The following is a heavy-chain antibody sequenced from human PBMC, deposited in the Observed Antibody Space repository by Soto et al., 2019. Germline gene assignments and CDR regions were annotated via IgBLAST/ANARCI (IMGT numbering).Heavy chain of an antibody. V-gene: IGHV1-18*01. CDR3: ARDLGVVVAATRGYYGMDV. D-gene: IGHD2-15*01. CDR2: ISAYNGNT. J-gene: IGHJ6*02. Sequence: ASVKVSCKASGYTFTSYGISWVRQAPGQGLEWMGWISAYNGNTNYAQKLQGRVTMTTDTSTSTAYMELRSLRSDDTAVYYCARDLGVVVAATRGYYGMDVWGQGTTVTAP. CDR1: GYTFTSYG.